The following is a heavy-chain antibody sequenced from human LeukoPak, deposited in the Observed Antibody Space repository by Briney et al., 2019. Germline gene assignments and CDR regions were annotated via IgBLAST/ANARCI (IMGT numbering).Heavy chain of an antibody. CDR3: ASWGAYDSSGYWVDY. Sequence: GGSLRLSCAASGFTVSSNYMSWVRQAPGQGLEWVSIIYSGGSTYYADSVKGRFTISRDNAKNSLHLHMNSLRAEDTAVYYCASWGAYDSSGYWVDYWGQGTLVTVSS. CDR1: GFTVSSNY. CDR2: IYSGGST. D-gene: IGHD3-22*01. V-gene: IGHV3-66*01. J-gene: IGHJ4*02.